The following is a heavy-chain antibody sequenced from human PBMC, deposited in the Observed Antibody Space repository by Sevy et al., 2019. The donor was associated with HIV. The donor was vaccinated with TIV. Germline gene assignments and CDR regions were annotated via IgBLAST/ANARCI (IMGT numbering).Heavy chain of an antibody. CDR2: ISFDGSIQ. V-gene: IGHV3-30*04. CDR1: TFTLSSYT. CDR3: ARSQTHIGADFFDF. D-gene: IGHD2-21*01. J-gene: IGHJ4*03. Sequence: GGSLRLSCAASTFTLSSYTMHWVRQALGKGLEWVAVISFDGSIQSYADSVKGRFTISRDNSKNTLYLQMNSLTAEDTAVYYGARSQTHIGADFFDFWGQGTLVTVSS.